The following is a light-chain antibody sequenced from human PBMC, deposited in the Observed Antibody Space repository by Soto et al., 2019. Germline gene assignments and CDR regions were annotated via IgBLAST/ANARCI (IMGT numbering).Light chain of an antibody. CDR3: QQYGSSPWT. CDR1: KSVSSNY. V-gene: IGKV3-20*01. CDR2: GAS. J-gene: IGKJ1*01. Sequence: EIVLTQSPGTLSLSPGERATLSCRASKSVSSNYLAWYQQKPGQAPRLLIYGASRRATGIPDRFSGSASGTDFTVTISRLEPEDFAVYYCQQYGSSPWTFGQGTKVEFK.